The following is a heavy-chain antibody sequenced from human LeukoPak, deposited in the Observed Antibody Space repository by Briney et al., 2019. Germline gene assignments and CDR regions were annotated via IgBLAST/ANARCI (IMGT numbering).Heavy chain of an antibody. CDR3: AKDSEAGRYTYGFDY. Sequence: GGSLRLSCAASGFTFSNYAMSWVHQAPGKGLEWVSTISGSGSSTYFADSVKGRFTISRDNSKNTLYLQMNSLRAEDTAVYYCAKDSEAGRYTYGFDYWGQGALVTVSS. V-gene: IGHV3-23*01. D-gene: IGHD5-18*01. CDR1: GFTFSNYA. CDR2: ISGSGSST. J-gene: IGHJ4*02.